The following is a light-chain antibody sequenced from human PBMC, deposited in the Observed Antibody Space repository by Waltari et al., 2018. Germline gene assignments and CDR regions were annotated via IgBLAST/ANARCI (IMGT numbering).Light chain of an antibody. Sequence: QSVLTQPPSATGSPGQSVTISCTGTNSDVGAYNYVSWYQQHPGKVPNLLIYKVTKRPSGVPDRFSGSKSGNTASLTVSGLQADDEADYYCSSYAHNNHFVFGTGTKVTVL. J-gene: IGLJ1*01. CDR2: KVT. CDR1: NSDVGAYNY. V-gene: IGLV2-8*01. CDR3: SSYAHNNHFV.